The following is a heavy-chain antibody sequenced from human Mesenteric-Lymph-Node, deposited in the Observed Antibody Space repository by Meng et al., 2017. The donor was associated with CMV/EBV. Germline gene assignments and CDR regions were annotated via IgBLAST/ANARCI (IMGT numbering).Heavy chain of an antibody. CDR3: ARAFYTGGHLDAFGV. D-gene: IGHD7-27*01. J-gene: IGHJ3*01. CDR2: ISGPGGST. CDR1: RFTFSSYA. Sequence: GGSLRLSCAASRFTFSSYAMSWVRQAPGKGLEWVSTISGPGGSTYYADSVKGRFTISRDNSKNTLYLQMNDLRAEDSAVYYCARAFYTGGHLDAFGVWGQGTMVTVSS. V-gene: IGHV3-23*01.